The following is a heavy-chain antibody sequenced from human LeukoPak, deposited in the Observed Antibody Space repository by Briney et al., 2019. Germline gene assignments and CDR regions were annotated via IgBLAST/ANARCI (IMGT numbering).Heavy chain of an antibody. V-gene: IGHV1-69*13. D-gene: IGHD4-11*01. Sequence: SVKVSFKASGGTFSSYAISWVRQAPGQGLEWMGGIIPIFGTANYAQKFQGRVTITADESTSTAYMELSSLRSEDTAVYYCARADYSNYNFDYWGQGTLVTVSS. J-gene: IGHJ4*02. CDR3: ARADYSNYNFDY. CDR2: IIPIFGTA. CDR1: GGTFSSYA.